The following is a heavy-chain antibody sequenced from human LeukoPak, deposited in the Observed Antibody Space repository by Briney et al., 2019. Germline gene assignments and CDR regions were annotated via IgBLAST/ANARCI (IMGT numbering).Heavy chain of an antibody. CDR3: ARCLFYYDSSGLSPYPYYYYYMDV. Sequence: GGSLRLSCAASGFTFSSYWMHRVRQAPGKGLVWVSRINSDGSSTSYADSVKGRFTISRDNAKNTLYLQMNSLRAEDTAVYYCARCLFYYDSSGLSPYPYYYYYMDVWGKGTTVTVSS. J-gene: IGHJ6*03. CDR2: INSDGSST. D-gene: IGHD3-22*01. V-gene: IGHV3-74*01. CDR1: GFTFSSYW.